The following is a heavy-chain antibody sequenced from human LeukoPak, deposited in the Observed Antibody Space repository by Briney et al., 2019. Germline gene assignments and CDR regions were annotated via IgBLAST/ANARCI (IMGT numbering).Heavy chain of an antibody. Sequence: GGSLRLSCTASGFSFSSFWMSWVRQDPGKWLEWVANIKDDGSVKNHVDSLKGRFSISRDNARNSLYLQISSLRAEDTAVYYCARDQQQWELSFDYWGQGTLVTVSS. CDR3: ARDQQQWELSFDY. CDR1: GFSFSSFW. V-gene: IGHV3-7*03. J-gene: IGHJ4*02. D-gene: IGHD1-26*01. CDR2: IKDDGSVK.